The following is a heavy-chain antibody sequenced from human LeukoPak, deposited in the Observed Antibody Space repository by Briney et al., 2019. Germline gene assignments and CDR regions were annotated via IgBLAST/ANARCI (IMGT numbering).Heavy chain of an antibody. J-gene: IGHJ4*02. CDR1: GGSISSYY. CDR2: IYYSGST. D-gene: IGHD3-16*02. Sequence: SETLSLTCTVSGGSISSYYWSWIRPPPGKGLEWIGYIYYSGSTNYNPSLKSRVTISVDTSKNQFSLKLSSVTAADTAVYYCARLTYYDYVWGSYRYTRLPSDYWGQGTLVTVSS. V-gene: IGHV4-59*01. CDR3: ARLTYYDYVWGSYRYTRLPSDY.